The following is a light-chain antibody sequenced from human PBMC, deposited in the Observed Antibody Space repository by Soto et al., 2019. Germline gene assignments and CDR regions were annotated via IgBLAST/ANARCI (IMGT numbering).Light chain of an antibody. CDR1: QSVDSSF. V-gene: IGKV3-20*01. CDR3: QQYVSSVT. Sequence: EIVLTQSPGSLSLSPGERATLSCRASQSVDSSFFAWYQQKPGQAPRLLIFGASTRATGIPDRFSGSGSGPYFTLTISRLEPEDFAVYYCQQYVSSVTFGQGTKVEIK. CDR2: GAS. J-gene: IGKJ1*01.